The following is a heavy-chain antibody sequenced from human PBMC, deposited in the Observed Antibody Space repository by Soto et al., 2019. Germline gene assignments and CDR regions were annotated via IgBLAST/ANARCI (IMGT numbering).Heavy chain of an antibody. V-gene: IGHV3-30-3*01. J-gene: IGHJ4*02. D-gene: IGHD3-16*01. Sequence: SGGSLRLSCAASGFTFSNYAIHWVRQAPGKGLEWVTIISKDGNSKHYADSVKGRFTISRDNYHNTLYLQVHSLTAEDTAVYYCAKDRRAGGNSAFYFDFWGQGAQVTVSS. CDR3: AKDRRAGGNSAFYFDF. CDR2: ISKDGNSK. CDR1: GFTFSNYA.